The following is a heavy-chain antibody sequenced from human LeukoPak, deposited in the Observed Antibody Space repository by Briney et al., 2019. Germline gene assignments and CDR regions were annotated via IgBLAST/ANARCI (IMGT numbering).Heavy chain of an antibody. CDR3: ARPRGYYYDSSGYPSLDAFDI. V-gene: IGHV5-51*01. CDR2: IYPGDSDT. J-gene: IGHJ3*02. D-gene: IGHD3-22*01. Sequence: GESLKISCKGSGYSFTSYWIGWVRQMPGKGLEWMGIIYPGDSDTRYSPSFQGQVTISADKSISTAYLQWSSLKASDTAVYYCARPRGYYYDSSGYPSLDAFDIWGQGTMVTVSS. CDR1: GYSFTSYW.